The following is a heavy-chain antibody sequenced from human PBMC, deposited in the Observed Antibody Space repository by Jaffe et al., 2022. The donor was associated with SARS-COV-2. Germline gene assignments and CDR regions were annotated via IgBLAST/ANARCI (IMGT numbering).Heavy chain of an antibody. Sequence: QLQLQESGPGLVKPSETLSLTCTVSGGSINSSNYFWGWIRQPPGKGLEWIGSVYYSGSTYYSPSLKSRVTISVDTSKNQFSLKLSSVTAADTAVYYCARHRAWFDPWGQGTLVTVSS. CDR2: VYYSGST. J-gene: IGHJ5*02. CDR1: GGSINSSNYF. V-gene: IGHV4-39*01. CDR3: ARHRAWFDP.